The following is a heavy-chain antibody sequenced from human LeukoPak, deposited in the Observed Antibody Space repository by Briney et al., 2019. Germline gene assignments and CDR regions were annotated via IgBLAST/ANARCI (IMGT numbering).Heavy chain of an antibody. V-gene: IGHV4-61*09. CDR1: GGSISSGVYY. CDR2: IYTSGTT. D-gene: IGHD1-26*01. Sequence: SQTLSLACTVSGGSISSGVYYWTWIRQPAGKGLEWIGQIYTSGTTNYNPSLKSRVTISLDTSKNQFSLKLSSVTAADTAFYYCVGRDFDYWGQGTLVTVSS. J-gene: IGHJ4*02. CDR3: VGRDFDY.